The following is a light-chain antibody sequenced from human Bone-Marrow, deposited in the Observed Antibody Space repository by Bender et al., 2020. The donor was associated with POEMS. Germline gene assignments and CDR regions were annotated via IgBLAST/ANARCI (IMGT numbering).Light chain of an antibody. V-gene: IGLV1-44*01. CDR3: SAWDDSLDVWV. J-gene: IGLJ3*02. CDR1: QASVGGNV. Sequence: QPVLAQPPSASGTPGQTVTVSCSGNQASVGGNVVNWYQQLPVSAPRLLIYNSNQRPSGVPDRFSGSKSGSSASLIISGLQSEDEADYYCSAWDDSLDVWVFGGGTKLTVL. CDR2: NSN.